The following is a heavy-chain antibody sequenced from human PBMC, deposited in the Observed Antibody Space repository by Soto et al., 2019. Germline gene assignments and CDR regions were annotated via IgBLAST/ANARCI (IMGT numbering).Heavy chain of an antibody. CDR3: ARKGYIGNFGLDV. J-gene: IGHJ6*02. CDR1: GYTFRNYD. Sequence: QVQLVQSGAEVKRPGASVKVSCKASGYTFRNYDVAWVRRAPGHGLEWMGWISISKGKTYYKESLQGRVTMTMDTRTTTAYIEVRSLRSDATAVYYCARKGYIGNFGLDVWGQGTTVTVAS. V-gene: IGHV1-18*01. D-gene: IGHD5-12*01. CDR2: ISISKGKT.